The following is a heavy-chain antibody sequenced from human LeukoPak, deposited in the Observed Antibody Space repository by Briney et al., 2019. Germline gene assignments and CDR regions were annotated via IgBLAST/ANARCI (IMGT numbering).Heavy chain of an antibody. J-gene: IGHJ3*02. CDR3: ASRTMDDAFDI. Sequence: PSETLSLTCAVSGGSISSSNWWSWIRQPPGKGLEWIGYIYSSGSTNYNPSLKSRVTISVDTSKNQFSLKLTSMTAADTAVYYCASRTMDDAFDIWGQGTMVTVSS. D-gene: IGHD3-10*01. CDR1: GGSISSSNW. CDR2: IYSSGST. V-gene: IGHV4-61*01.